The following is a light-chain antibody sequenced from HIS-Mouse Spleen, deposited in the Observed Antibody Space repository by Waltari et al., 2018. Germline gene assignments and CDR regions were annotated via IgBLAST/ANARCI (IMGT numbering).Light chain of an antibody. CDR3: QSADSSGTYVV. CDR2: KDS. V-gene: IGLV3-25*03. J-gene: IGLJ2*01. Sequence: SYELTQPPSVSVSPGQTARITCSGDALPKQYAYWYQQKPGQAPVLVIYKDSERHSGNPERFSGSSSGTTVTLTISGVQAEDEADYYCQSADSSGTYVVFGGGTKLTVL. CDR1: ALPKQY.